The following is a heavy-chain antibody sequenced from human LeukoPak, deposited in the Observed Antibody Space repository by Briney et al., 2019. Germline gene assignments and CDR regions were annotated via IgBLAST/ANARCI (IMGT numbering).Heavy chain of an antibody. CDR1: GFTVSSNY. CDR2: IYSGGST. D-gene: IGHD2-2*01. J-gene: IGHJ5*02. CDR3: ARGYCSSTSCYNWFDP. V-gene: IGHV3-53*05. Sequence: PGGSLRLSCAASGFTVSSNYMSWVRQAPGKGLEWVSVIYSGGSTYYADSVKGRFTISRDNSKNTLYLQMNSLRAEDTAVYYCARGYCSSTSCYNWFDPWGQGTLVTVSS.